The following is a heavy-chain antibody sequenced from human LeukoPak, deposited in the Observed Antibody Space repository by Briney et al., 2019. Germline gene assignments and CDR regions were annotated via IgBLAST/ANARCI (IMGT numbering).Heavy chain of an antibody. V-gene: IGHV3-23*01. CDR3: AKDYSSGYYYDY. D-gene: IGHD3-22*01. CDR1: GFTFNKYA. Sequence: GGSLRLSCAASGFTFNKYAMNWVRQPPGKGLEWVSSIAGTGGSTYYADSVKGRFTISRDNSKNTLYLQMNSLRAEDTAVYYCAKDYSSGYYYDYWGQGTLVTVSS. CDR2: IAGTGGST. J-gene: IGHJ4*02.